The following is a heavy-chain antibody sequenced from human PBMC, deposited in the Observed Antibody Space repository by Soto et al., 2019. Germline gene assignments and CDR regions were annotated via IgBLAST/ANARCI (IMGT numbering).Heavy chain of an antibody. CDR1: GGPIYNSAHY. CDR3: ARDRAVTIFDF. V-gene: IGHV4-39*07. Sequence: SETLSLTCSVSGGPIYNSAHYWGWIRQPPGKGLEWIGNIYYTGSTSYNPSLKSRVTMSVDTSKNQFSLKLTSVTAADTAVYFCARDRAVTIFDFWGRGTLVTVSS. J-gene: IGHJ4*02. D-gene: IGHD3-3*01. CDR2: IYYTGST.